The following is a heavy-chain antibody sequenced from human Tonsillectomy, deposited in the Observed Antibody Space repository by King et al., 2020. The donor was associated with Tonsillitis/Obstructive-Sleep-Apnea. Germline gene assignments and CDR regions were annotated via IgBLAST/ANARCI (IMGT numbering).Heavy chain of an antibody. Sequence: TLKESGPALVKPTQTLTLTCTFSGFSLSTSGMCVSGIRQSPGKALEWLAHIDWDDDKYYSTSLKTRLTISKDTSKNQVVLTMTNMDPVDTATYYCARIGLLGYYYMDVWGKGTTVTVSS. V-gene: IGHV2-70*01. CDR2: IDWDDDK. CDR3: ARIGLLGYYYMDV. CDR1: GFSLSTSGMC. J-gene: IGHJ6*03. D-gene: IGHD3-10*01.